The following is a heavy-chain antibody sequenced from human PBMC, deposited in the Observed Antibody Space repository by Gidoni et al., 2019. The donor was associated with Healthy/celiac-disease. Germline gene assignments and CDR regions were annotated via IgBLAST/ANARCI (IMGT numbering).Heavy chain of an antibody. CDR2: IYYSGST. J-gene: IGHJ4*02. Sequence: QVQLQASGPGLVKPSQTLSLTCTVPGGSISSGGYYWSWIRQHPGKGLEWIGYIYYSGSTYYNPSLKSRVTISVDTSKNQFSLKLSSVTAADTAVYYCARASTIFGVVTADYWGQGTLVTVSS. CDR1: GGSISSGGYY. D-gene: IGHD3-3*01. CDR3: ARASTIFGVVTADY. V-gene: IGHV4-31*03.